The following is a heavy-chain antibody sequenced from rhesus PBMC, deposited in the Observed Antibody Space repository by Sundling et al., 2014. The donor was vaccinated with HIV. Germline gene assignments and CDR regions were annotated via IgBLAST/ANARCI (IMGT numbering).Heavy chain of an antibody. Sequence: QVQLQESGPGLVKPSETLSLACAVSGGSISSSNWWSWIRQPPGKGLEWIGSIYGNSASTYYNPSLQNRVTISKATSKNQFSLKLSSVTAADTAVYYCAMGGTYFYDGGRLDYWGQGVLVTVSS. D-gene: IGHD3-28*01. J-gene: IGHJ4*01. CDR3: AMGGTYFYDGGRLDY. V-gene: IGHV4-65*02. CDR1: GGSISSSNW. CDR2: IYGNSAST.